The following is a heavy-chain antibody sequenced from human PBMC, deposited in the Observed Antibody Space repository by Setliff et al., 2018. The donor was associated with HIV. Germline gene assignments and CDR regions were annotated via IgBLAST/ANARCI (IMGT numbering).Heavy chain of an antibody. CDR2: INVNSGGT. CDR3: ATAGEMATIGYSYYYMGV. Sequence: ASVKVSCKASGYLFTGYYMHWVRQAPGQGLEWMGWINVNSGGTKYAQKFQGRVTITADESRSTAYLELSSLRSEDTAVYYCATAGEMATIGYSYYYMGVWGKGTTVTVSS. D-gene: IGHD3-10*01. J-gene: IGHJ6*03. V-gene: IGHV1-2*02. CDR1: GYLFTGYY.